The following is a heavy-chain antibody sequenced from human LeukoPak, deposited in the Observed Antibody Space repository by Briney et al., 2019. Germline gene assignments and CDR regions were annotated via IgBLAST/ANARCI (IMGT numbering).Heavy chain of an antibody. CDR1: GFTFSSYA. CDR2: ISGSGGST. J-gene: IGHJ4*02. CDR3: AKDGRGIAAAGTFAS. D-gene: IGHD6-13*01. Sequence: GGSLRVSCAASGFTFSSYAMSWVRQAPGKGLVWGGSISGSGGSTYYAQSVKGRFTISRDNSQTTLYLKMNSLGAEDTAVYYCAKDGRGIAAAGTFASWGQGTPVTVSS. V-gene: IGHV3-23*01.